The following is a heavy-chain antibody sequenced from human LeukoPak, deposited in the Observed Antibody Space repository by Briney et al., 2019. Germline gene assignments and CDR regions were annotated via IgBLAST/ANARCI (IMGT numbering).Heavy chain of an antibody. V-gene: IGHV1-3*01. CDR1: GYTFTSYA. D-gene: IGHD3-10*01. CDR3: AREDRWFGELSIDY. Sequence: ASVKVSCKASGYTFTSYAMHWVRQAPGQRLEWMGWINAGNGNTKYSQKFQGRVTITRDTSASTAYMEQSSLRSEDTAVYYCAREDRWFGELSIDYWGQGTLVTVSS. CDR2: INAGNGNT. J-gene: IGHJ4*02.